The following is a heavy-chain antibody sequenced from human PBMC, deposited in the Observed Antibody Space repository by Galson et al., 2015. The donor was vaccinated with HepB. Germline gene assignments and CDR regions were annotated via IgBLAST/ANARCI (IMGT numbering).Heavy chain of an antibody. CDR3: ANPARGYYYDSSGETVANWFDP. CDR1: GFTFSSYG. D-gene: IGHD3-22*01. J-gene: IGHJ5*02. V-gene: IGHV3-30*02. CDR2: IRYDGSNK. Sequence: SLRLSCAASGFTFSSYGMHWVRQAPGKGLEWVAFIRYDGSNKYYADSVKGRFTISRDNSKNTLYLQMNSLRAEDTAVYYCANPARGYYYDSSGETVANWFDPWGQGTLVTVSS.